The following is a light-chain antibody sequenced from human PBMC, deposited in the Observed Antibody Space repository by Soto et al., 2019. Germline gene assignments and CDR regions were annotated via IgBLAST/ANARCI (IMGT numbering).Light chain of an antibody. Sequence: QSALTQPASVSGSPGQSITISCTGTSSDVGGYDYVSWYQQLPGKVPKLMIYDVSSRPSGVSNRFSGSKSGNTASLTISGLQAEDEADYYCSSYASSSTLVFGGGTKVTVL. CDR1: SSDVGGYDY. J-gene: IGLJ2*01. CDR2: DVS. V-gene: IGLV2-14*01. CDR3: SSYASSSTLV.